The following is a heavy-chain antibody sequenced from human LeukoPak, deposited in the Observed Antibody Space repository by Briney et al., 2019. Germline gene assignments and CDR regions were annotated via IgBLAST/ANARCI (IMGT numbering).Heavy chain of an antibody. J-gene: IGHJ4*02. CDR3: ARDPGDILVAVTFDY. CDR2: ISSSGSTI. D-gene: IGHD6-19*01. Sequence: PGGSLRLSCAASGFTFTIYAMSWVRQAPGKGLEWVSYISSSGSTIYYADSVKGRFTISRDNAKNSLYLQMNSLRAEDTAFYYCARDPGDILVAVTFDYWGQGTLVTVSS. V-gene: IGHV3-11*01. CDR1: GFTFTIYA.